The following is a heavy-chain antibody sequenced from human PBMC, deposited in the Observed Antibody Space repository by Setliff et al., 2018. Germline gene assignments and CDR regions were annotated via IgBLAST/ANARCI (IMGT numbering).Heavy chain of an antibody. Sequence: ASVKVSCKASGYTFTSYDINWVRQATGQGLEWMGWMNPNSGNTGYAQKFQGRVTITRNTSISTAYMELSSLRYEDTAVYYCARVKVIVGATPRTYYMDVWGKGTTVTVSS. CDR3: ARVKVIVGATPRTYYMDV. CDR1: GYTFTSYD. CDR2: MNPNSGNT. V-gene: IGHV1-8*03. D-gene: IGHD1-26*01. J-gene: IGHJ6*03.